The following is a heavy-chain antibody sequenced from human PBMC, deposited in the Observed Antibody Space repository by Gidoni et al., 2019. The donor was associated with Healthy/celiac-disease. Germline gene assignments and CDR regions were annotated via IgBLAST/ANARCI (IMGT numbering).Heavy chain of an antibody. Sequence: EVQLVESGGGLVKPGGSLRPSCAAFGFPFSSYSMNWVRQAPGKGLEWVSSISSSSSYIYYADSVKGRFTISRDNAKNSLYLQMNSLRAEDTAVYYCARAYDFWSAHQFDPWGQGTLVTVSS. CDR2: ISSSSSYI. J-gene: IGHJ5*02. CDR1: GFPFSSYS. D-gene: IGHD3-3*01. CDR3: ARAYDFWSAHQFDP. V-gene: IGHV3-21*01.